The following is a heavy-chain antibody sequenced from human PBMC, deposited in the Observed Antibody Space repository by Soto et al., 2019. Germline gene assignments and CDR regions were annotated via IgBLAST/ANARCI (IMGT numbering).Heavy chain of an antibody. CDR2: ISYDGSEK. Sequence: QVQLVESGGGVVQPGRSLRLSCAASGFTFSTYGMHWVRQAPGKGLEWVAVISYDGSEKYYADSVKGRFTISRDNSKNTLYLQMNSLRAEDTAVYYCAKTGLSQYCGGDCYSLDYWGQGTLVTVSS. J-gene: IGHJ4*02. D-gene: IGHD2-21*02. CDR3: AKTGLSQYCGGDCYSLDY. CDR1: GFTFSTYG. V-gene: IGHV3-30*18.